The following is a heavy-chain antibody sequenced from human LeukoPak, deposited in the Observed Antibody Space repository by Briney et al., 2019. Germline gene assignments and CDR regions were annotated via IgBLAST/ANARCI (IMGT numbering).Heavy chain of an antibody. Sequence: RPGGSLRLSCAASGFTFSSYGMSWVRQAPGKGLEWVSAISGSGGSTYYADSVKGRFTISRDNSKNTLYLQMNSLRAEDTAVYYCAKGHYGGKTPIDYWGQGTLVTVSS. D-gene: IGHD4-23*01. CDR3: AKGHYGGKTPIDY. CDR2: ISGSGGST. J-gene: IGHJ4*02. V-gene: IGHV3-23*01. CDR1: GFTFSSYG.